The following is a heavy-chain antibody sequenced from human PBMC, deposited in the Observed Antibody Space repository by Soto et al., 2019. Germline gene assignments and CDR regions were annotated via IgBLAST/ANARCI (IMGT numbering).Heavy chain of an antibody. D-gene: IGHD2-8*01. CDR3: ATAPMVYATTPIFDY. CDR1: GYTLTELS. V-gene: IGHV1-24*01. CDR2: FDPEDGET. Sequence: ASVKVSCKVSGYTLTELSMHWVRQAPGKGLEWMGGFDPEDGETIYAQKFQGRVTMTEDTSTDTAYMELSSLRSEDTAVYYCATAPMVYATTPIFDYWGQGTLVTVSS. J-gene: IGHJ4*02.